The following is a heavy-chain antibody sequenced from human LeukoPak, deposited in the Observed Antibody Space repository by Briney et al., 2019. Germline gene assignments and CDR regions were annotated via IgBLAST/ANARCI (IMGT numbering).Heavy chain of an antibody. CDR1: GGSFSGYY. D-gene: IGHD1-7*01. J-gene: IGHJ5*02. CDR2: INHSGST. CDR3: AVKTGTTLNWFDP. Sequence: PSETLSLTCAVYGGSFSGYYWSWIRQPPGKGLEWIGEINHSGSTNYNPSLKSRVTIPVDTSKNQFSLKPSSVTAADTAVYYCAVKTGTTLNWFDPWGQGTLVTVSS. V-gene: IGHV4-34*01.